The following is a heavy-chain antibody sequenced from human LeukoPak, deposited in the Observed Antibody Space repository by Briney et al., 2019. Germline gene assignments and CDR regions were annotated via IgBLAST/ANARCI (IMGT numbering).Heavy chain of an antibody. CDR1: TDSTNTYY. D-gene: IGHD3-22*01. CDR3: ARSERIIMILGGAFDI. Sequence: SETLSLTCSVSTDSTNTYYWSWIRQPPGKGLEWIGYIYYSGSTNYSPSLKSRVTISVDTSKNQFSLKLSSVTAADTAVYYCARSERIIMILGGAFDIWGQGTVVTVSS. CDR2: IYYSGST. J-gene: IGHJ3*02. V-gene: IGHV4-59*08.